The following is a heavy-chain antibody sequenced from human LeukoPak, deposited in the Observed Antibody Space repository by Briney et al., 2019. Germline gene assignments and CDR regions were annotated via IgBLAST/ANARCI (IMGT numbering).Heavy chain of an antibody. J-gene: IGHJ6*02. CDR1: GFTFSTYW. CDR2: INSDGSST. CDR3: ARVGCSGTNCYGYYYYYGMDV. Sequence: GGSLRLSCAASGFTFSTYWMHSVRQAPGKGLVWVSRINSDGSSTSYADSVKGRFSISRDNAKNTLYLQMNRLRAEDTAVYYCARVGCSGTNCYGYYYYYGMDVWGQGTTVTVSS. D-gene: IGHD2-2*01. V-gene: IGHV3-74*01.